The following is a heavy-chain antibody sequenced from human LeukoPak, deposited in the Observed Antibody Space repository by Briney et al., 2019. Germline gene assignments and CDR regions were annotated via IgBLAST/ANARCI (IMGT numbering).Heavy chain of an antibody. D-gene: IGHD2/OR15-2a*01. J-gene: IGHJ4*02. Sequence: SETLSLTCTVSGGSISSYYWTWLRQPPGKGLEWIGYIYYTGSTKYNPSLKSRVTISVDTSKNQFSLNLSSLTAADTTVYYCTRRRAVPGFYYFDYWGQGTLVTVSS. CDR3: TRRRAVPGFYYFDY. V-gene: IGHV4-59*08. CDR1: GGSISSYY. CDR2: IYYTGST.